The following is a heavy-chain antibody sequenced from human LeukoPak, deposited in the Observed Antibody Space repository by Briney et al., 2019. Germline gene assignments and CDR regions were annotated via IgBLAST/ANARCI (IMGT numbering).Heavy chain of an antibody. J-gene: IGHJ4*02. Sequence: SETLSLTCTVSGYSISSGYYWGWIRQPPGKGLEWIGSIYYTGNTYYNASLKSRVTISIDTSKNQISLRLTSVTAADTAMYYCARQTGSGLFTLPGGQGTLVTVSS. D-gene: IGHD3/OR15-3a*01. CDR1: GYSISSGYY. V-gene: IGHV4-38-2*02. CDR2: IYYTGNT. CDR3: ARQTGSGLFTLP.